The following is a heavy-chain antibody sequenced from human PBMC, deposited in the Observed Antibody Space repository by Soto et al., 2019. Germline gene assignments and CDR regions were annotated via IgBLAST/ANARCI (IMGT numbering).Heavy chain of an antibody. Sequence: PSETLSLTCAVSSYSISGGFYWAWIRQPPGKVLEWIGNIYHSGSAHYNPSLKSRVTMSVDTSKNNFSLRLTSVTAADTAVYYCARVTIVEYWFDPWGQGILVTVS. CDR3: ARVTIVEYWFDP. J-gene: IGHJ5*02. V-gene: IGHV4-38-2*01. CDR1: SYSISGGFY. D-gene: IGHD3-3*01. CDR2: IYHSGSA.